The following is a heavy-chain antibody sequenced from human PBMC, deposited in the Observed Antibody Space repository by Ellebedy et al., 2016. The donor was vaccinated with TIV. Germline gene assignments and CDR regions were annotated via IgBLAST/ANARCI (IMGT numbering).Heavy chain of an antibody. V-gene: IGHV3-7*01. CDR2: INQGGTEQ. Sequence: GESLKISCAASGFSFRSYWMSWLRQAPGKGLEWVANINQGGTEQYYVDSVKGRFTISRDNAKNSLYLQMNSLRAEDTSVYYCATDGSYGDYRSPAHAFVIWGQGTMVTVSS. CDR1: GFSFRSYW. CDR3: ATDGSYGDYRSPAHAFVI. D-gene: IGHD4-17*01. J-gene: IGHJ3*02.